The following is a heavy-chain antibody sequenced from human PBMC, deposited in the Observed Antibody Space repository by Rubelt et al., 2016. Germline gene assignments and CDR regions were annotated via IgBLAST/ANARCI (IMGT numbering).Heavy chain of an antibody. Sequence: QVQLVQSGAEVKKPGASVKVSCKASGYTFTSYYMHWVRQAPGQGLEWMGIINPSGGSTSYAQKFQGRVTMTRDTSTSTVYMELSSLRSEDTAVYYCASAVAEPKRNYYYYYGMDVWGQGTTVTVSS. CDR3: ASAVAEPKRNYYYYYGMDV. CDR2: INPSGGST. CDR1: GYTFTSYY. J-gene: IGHJ6*02. V-gene: IGHV1-46*01. D-gene: IGHD6-19*01.